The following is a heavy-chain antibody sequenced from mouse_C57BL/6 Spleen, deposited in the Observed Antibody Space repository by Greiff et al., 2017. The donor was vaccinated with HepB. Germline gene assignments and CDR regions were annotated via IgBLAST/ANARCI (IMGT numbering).Heavy chain of an antibody. CDR2: IDPNSGGT. D-gene: IGHD4-1*01. CDR3: ARRGTGREDYAMDY. J-gene: IGHJ4*01. V-gene: IGHV1-72*01. CDR1: GYTFTSYW. Sequence: QVQLQQPGAELVKPGASVKLSCKASGYTFTSYWMHWVKQRPGRGLEWIGRIDPNSGGTKYNEKFKSKATLTVDKPSSTAYMQLSSLTSEESAVYYCARRGTGREDYAMDYWGQGTSVTVSS.